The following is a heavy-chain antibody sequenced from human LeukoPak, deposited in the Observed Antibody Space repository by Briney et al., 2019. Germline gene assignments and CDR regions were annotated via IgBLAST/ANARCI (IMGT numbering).Heavy chain of an antibody. CDR3: ARVATTTNPPQRPFDY. D-gene: IGHD5-12*01. CDR2: IYYSGST. V-gene: IGHV4-38-2*01. Sequence: SETLSLTCAVSGYSISSGYYWGWIRQPPGKGLEWIGSIYYSGSTYYNPSLKSRVTISVDTSKNQFSLKLSSVTAADTAVYYCARVATTTNPPQRPFDYWGQGTLATVSS. J-gene: IGHJ4*02. CDR1: GYSISSGYY.